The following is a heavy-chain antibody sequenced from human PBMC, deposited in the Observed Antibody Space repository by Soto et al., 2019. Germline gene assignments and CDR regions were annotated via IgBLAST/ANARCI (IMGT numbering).Heavy chain of an antibody. Sequence: PSEILSLTCAVYGGSFSGYYWSWIRQPPGKGLEWIGEINHSGSTNYNPSLKSRVTISVDTSKNQFSLKLSSVTAADTAVYYCSRLIAAAGTRGFYYYYGMDVWGQGTTVTVSS. D-gene: IGHD6-13*01. V-gene: IGHV4-34*01. J-gene: IGHJ6*02. CDR1: GGSFSGYY. CDR2: INHSGST. CDR3: SRLIAAAGTRGFYYYYGMDV.